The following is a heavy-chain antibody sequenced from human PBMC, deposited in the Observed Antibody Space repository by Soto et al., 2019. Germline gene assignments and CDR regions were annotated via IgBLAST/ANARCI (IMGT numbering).Heavy chain of an antibody. D-gene: IGHD3-22*01. CDR1: GDSISSYY. Sequence: QVQLQESGPGLVKPSETLSLTCAVSGDSISSYYCMWIRQPPGKGLESIGYLYDGRSANYNPSLKGRVTLSVDTSTNQGSLTLSSMTAADTAVYYCALRSMAVVPEYWGQGTLVTVSS. J-gene: IGHJ4*02. V-gene: IGHV4-59*01. CDR2: LYDGRSA. CDR3: ALRSMAVVPEY.